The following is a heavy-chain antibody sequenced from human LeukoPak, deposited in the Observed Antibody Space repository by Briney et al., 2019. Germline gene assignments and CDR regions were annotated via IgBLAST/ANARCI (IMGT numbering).Heavy chain of an antibody. Sequence: SETLSLTCAVSGGPFSGYFWSWIRQSSGKGLEWTGEIHNSGTTNYNPSLNSRVTISEDTSKNQFYLNLSSVTAADTAVYYCARRYYYNLGSFPFDFWGQGTLVTVSS. V-gene: IGHV4-34*01. CDR2: IHNSGTT. CDR3: ARRYYYNLGSFPFDF. CDR1: GGPFSGYF. D-gene: IGHD3-10*01. J-gene: IGHJ4*02.